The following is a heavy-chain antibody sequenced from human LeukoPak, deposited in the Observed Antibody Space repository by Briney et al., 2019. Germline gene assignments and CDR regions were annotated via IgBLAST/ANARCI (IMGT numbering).Heavy chain of an antibody. V-gene: IGHV1-2*02. Sequence: ASVKVSCKASGYTFTGYYMHWVRQAPGQGLEWMGWINPDSGGTNYAQKFQGRVTMTRDTSISTAYMELSRLRSDDTALYYCARLLWFGETHFDYWGQGTLVTVSS. D-gene: IGHD3-10*01. CDR1: GYTFTGYY. CDR3: ARLLWFGETHFDY. J-gene: IGHJ4*02. CDR2: INPDSGGT.